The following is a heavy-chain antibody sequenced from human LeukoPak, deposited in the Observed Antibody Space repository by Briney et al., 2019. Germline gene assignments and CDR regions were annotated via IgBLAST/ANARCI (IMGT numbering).Heavy chain of an antibody. V-gene: IGHV3-74*01. CDR1: GFTFNSYW. Sequence: GGSLRLSCAASGFTFNSYWMNWVRQAPGKGLVWVSRIASDESSTTYADSVKGRFSISRDNAKNTLYLQMNSLRVEDTAVYYCARGRPHGNDYWGQGTLVTVSS. J-gene: IGHJ4*02. CDR3: ARGRPHGNDY. CDR2: IASDESST. D-gene: IGHD4-23*01.